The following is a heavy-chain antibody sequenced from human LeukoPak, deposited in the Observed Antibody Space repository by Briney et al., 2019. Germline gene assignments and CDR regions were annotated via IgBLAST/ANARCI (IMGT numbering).Heavy chain of an antibody. Sequence: GGSLRLSCAASGFTFSSYSMNWVRQAPGKGLEWASSISSSSGYIYYADSVKGRFTISRDNAKNSLYLQMNSLRAEDTAVYYCAREEVGASSGGFDYWGQGTLVTVSS. CDR2: ISSSSGYI. CDR1: GFTFSSYS. CDR3: AREEVGASSGGFDY. J-gene: IGHJ4*02. V-gene: IGHV3-21*01. D-gene: IGHD1-26*01.